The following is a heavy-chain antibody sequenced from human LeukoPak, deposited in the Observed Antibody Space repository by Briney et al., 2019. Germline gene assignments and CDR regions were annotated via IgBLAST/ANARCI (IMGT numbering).Heavy chain of an antibody. V-gene: IGHV1-2*02. CDR2: INPNSGGT. Sequence: ASVKVSCKASGYTFTGYYMHWVRQAPGQGLEWMGWINPNSGGTNYAQKFQGRVTMTRDTSISTAYMELSRLRSDDTAVYYCARELLRSAQVVVVPFYYYMDVWGKGTTVTVSS. CDR1: GYTFTGYY. CDR3: ARELLRSAQVVVVPFYYYMDV. D-gene: IGHD2-15*01. J-gene: IGHJ6*03.